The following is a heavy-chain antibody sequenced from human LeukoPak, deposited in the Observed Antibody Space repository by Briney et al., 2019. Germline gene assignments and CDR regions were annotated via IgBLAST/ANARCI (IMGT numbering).Heavy chain of an antibody. CDR3: ARGLGYYDSSGYSSSFDY. CDR1: GGSISSSSYY. V-gene: IGHV4-39*07. J-gene: IGHJ4*02. CDR2: IYYSGST. Sequence: PSETLSLTCTVSGGSISSSSYYWGWIRQPPGQGLEWIGSIYYSGSTYYNPSLKSRVTISVDTSKNQFSLKLSSVTAADTAVYYCARGLGYYDSSGYSSSFDYWGQGTLVTVSS. D-gene: IGHD3-22*01.